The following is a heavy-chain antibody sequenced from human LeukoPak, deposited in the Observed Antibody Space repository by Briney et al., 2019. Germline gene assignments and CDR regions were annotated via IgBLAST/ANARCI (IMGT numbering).Heavy chain of an antibody. CDR1: GGSISSYA. Sequence: SETLSLTCTVAGGSISSYAWSWIRQPPGKGLEWIGYIYYSGSTNYNPSLKSRVTISVDTSKCQFSLKLSSVTAADTAVYYCARHGYSSGSLAWFDGWGQGTQVTVSS. CDR3: ARHGYSSGSLAWFDG. V-gene: IGHV4-59*01. CDR2: IYYSGST. J-gene: IGHJ5*02. D-gene: IGHD6-19*01.